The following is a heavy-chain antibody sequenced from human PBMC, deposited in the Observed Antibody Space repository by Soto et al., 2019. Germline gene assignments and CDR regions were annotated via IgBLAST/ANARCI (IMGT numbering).Heavy chain of an antibody. CDR1: GFTFSSYD. CDR3: ARGGCSSTSCYGVGSYYYGMDV. V-gene: IGHV3-13*01. J-gene: IGHJ6*02. D-gene: IGHD2-2*01. Sequence: GGSLRLSCAASGFTFSSYDMHWVRQATGKGLEWVSAIGTAGDTYYPGSVKGRFTISRENAKNSLYLQMNSLRAGDTAVYYCARGGCSSTSCYGVGSYYYGMDVWGQGTTGTVSS. CDR2: IGTAGDT.